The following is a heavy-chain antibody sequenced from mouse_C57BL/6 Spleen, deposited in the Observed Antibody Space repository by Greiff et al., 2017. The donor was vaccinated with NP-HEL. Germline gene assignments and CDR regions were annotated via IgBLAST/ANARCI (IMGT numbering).Heavy chain of an antibody. V-gene: IGHV2-2*01. Sequence: VQRVESGPGLVQPSQSLSITCTVSGFSLTSYGVHWVRQSPGKGLEWLGVIWSGGSTDYNAAFISRLSISKDNSKSQVFFKMNSLQADDTAIYYCARKGYYGRWYFDVWGTGTTVTVSS. J-gene: IGHJ1*03. D-gene: IGHD1-2*01. CDR3: ARKGYYGRWYFDV. CDR1: GFSLTSYG. CDR2: IWSGGST.